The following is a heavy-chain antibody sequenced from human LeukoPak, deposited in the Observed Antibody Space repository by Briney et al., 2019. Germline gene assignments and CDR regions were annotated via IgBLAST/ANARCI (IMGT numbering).Heavy chain of an antibody. CDR3: ARLSYYDSSGYWQTQDNWFDP. J-gene: IGHJ5*02. V-gene: IGHV5-51*01. CDR2: IYPGDSDT. D-gene: IGHD3-22*01. CDR1: GYSFTSYW. Sequence: GESLKISCKGSGYSFTSYWIGWVRQMPGKGLEWMGIIYPGDSDTRYSPSFQGQVTISADKSISTAYLQWSSLKASDTATYYCARLSYYDSSGYWQTQDNWFDPWGQGTLVTVSS.